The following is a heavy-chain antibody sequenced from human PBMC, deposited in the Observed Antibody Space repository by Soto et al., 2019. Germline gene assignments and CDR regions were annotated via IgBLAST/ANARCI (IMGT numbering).Heavy chain of an antibody. CDR2: SSATGAGT. J-gene: IGHJ4*02. V-gene: IGHV3-23*01. CDR1: GFTFSSYG. CDR3: ANDRRAGGNYGFYSDF. Sequence: EVQLLESWGGLVQPGGSLRLSCAASGFTFSSYGMTWVRQAPGKGLEWVSFSSATGAGTYYADSVKGRFTISRDNSKNTLYLQMTSLRADDTAVYYCANDRRAGGNYGFYSDFWGQGALVIVSS. D-gene: IGHD1-7*01.